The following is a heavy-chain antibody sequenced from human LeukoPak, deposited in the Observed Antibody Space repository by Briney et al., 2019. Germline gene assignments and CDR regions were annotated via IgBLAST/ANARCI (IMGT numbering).Heavy chain of an antibody. CDR3: ARGGQQHLGMFDY. V-gene: IGHV4-4*07. D-gene: IGHD1-26*01. J-gene: IGHJ4*02. CDR2: IYSTGST. CDR1: GGSITSYY. Sequence: KSSETLSLTCTVSGGSITSYYWSWIRQPAGKGLEWIGRIYSTGSTNYNPSLKSRVTMSVDTSKNLPSLKVTSVTAADTALYYCARGGQQHLGMFDYWGQGTLVIVSS.